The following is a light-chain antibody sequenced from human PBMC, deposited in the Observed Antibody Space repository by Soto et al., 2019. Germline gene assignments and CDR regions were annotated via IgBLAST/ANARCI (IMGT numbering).Light chain of an antibody. J-gene: IGKJ1*01. V-gene: IGKV1-5*01. CDR3: QQYNSYWT. CDR2: AAS. Sequence: DIQMTQSPSTLSASVGDRVTITCRASQSVSNWLAWYQQKPGKAPKLLIYAASNLKSGVPSRFSGSGSGTEFTLTISSLQPDDFATYYCQQYNSYWTFGQGTKVDIK. CDR1: QSVSNW.